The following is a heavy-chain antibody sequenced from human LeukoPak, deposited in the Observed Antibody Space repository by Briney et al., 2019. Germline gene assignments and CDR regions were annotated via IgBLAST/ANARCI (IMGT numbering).Heavy chain of an antibody. V-gene: IGHV3-21*01. CDR2: ISSSSSYI. D-gene: IGHD6-13*01. J-gene: IGHJ3*02. CDR3: ARGLAAALGSFAFDI. Sequence: GGSLRLSCAASGFTFSSCSMNWVRQAPGKGLEWVSSISSSSSYIYYADSVKGRFTISRDNAKNSLYLQMNSLRAEDTAVYYCARGLAAALGSFAFDIWGQGTMVTVSS. CDR1: GFTFSSCS.